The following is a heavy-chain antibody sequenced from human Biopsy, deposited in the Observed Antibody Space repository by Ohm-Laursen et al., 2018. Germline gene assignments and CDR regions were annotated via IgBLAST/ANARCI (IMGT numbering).Heavy chain of an antibody. D-gene: IGHD3-3*01. J-gene: IGHJ6*02. Sequence: TLSLTCSVSGGSITRGGYYWNWIRQHPEKGLEWIGYVSYRGGTYHNPSLESRVFLSLDTSKNQFSLRLTSVTAEDMAVYYCAGDAFRLLEWDGAGMDVWGQGIAVTVS. CDR3: AGDAFRLLEWDGAGMDV. CDR2: VSYRGGT. CDR1: GGSITRGGYY. V-gene: IGHV4-31*03.